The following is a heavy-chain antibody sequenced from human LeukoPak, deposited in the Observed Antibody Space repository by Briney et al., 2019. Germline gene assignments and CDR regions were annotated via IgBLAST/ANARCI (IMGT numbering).Heavy chain of an antibody. CDR3: AREMATIRAFDI. D-gene: IGHD5-24*01. V-gene: IGHV4-31*03. CDR1: GGSISSGGYY. J-gene: IGHJ3*02. Sequence: KSSQTLSLTCTVSGGSISSGGYYWSWIRQHPGKGLEWIGYIYYSGSTYYNPSLKSRVTISVDTSKNQFSLKLSSVTAADTAVYYCAREMATIRAFDIWGQGTMVTVSS. CDR2: IYYSGST.